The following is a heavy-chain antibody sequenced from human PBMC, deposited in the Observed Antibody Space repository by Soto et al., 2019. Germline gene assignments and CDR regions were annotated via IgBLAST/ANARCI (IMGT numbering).Heavy chain of an antibody. CDR3: AREAINSSGHSRYFQH. D-gene: IGHD3-22*01. Sequence: GASVKVSCKASGYTFTHYHVYWVRQAPGRGLEWLGMINPSSGSTTYAQNLQGRVTMTRDTSTNTVYMELSSLRSEDTAVYYCAREAINSSGHSRYFQHWGQGTLVTVSS. V-gene: IGHV1-46*01. CDR2: INPSSGST. J-gene: IGHJ1*01. CDR1: GYTFTHYH.